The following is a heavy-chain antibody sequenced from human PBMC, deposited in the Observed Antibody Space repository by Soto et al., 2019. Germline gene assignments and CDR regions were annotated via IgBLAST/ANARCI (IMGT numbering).Heavy chain of an antibody. V-gene: IGHV3-7*01. J-gene: IGHJ4*02. CDR3: AREPTMVRGVHFDY. Sequence: GGSLRLSCAASGFTFSSYWMSWVRQAPGKGLEWVANIKQDGSEKYYVDSVKGRFTISRDNAKNSLYLQMNSLRAEDTAVYYCAREPTMVRGVHFDYWGQGTLVTVSS. D-gene: IGHD3-10*01. CDR2: IKQDGSEK. CDR1: GFTFSSYW.